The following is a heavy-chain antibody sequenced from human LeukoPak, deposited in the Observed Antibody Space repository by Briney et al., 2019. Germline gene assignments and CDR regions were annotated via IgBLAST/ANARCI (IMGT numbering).Heavy chain of an antibody. CDR2: IWYDGSNK. V-gene: IGHV3-33*01. D-gene: IGHD3-10*01. J-gene: IGHJ6*02. CDR1: GFTFSSYG. Sequence: GGSLRLSCAASGFTFSSYGMHWVRQAPGKGLEWVAVIWYDGSNKYYADSVKGRFTISRDNSKNTLYLQMNSLRAEDTAVYYCARDRVYGSGSYMVEQPLCYYGMDVWGQGTTVTVSS. CDR3: ARDRVYGSGSYMVEQPLCYYGMDV.